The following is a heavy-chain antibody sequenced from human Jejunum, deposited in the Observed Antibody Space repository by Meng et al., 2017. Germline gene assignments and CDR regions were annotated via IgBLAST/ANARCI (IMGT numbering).Heavy chain of an antibody. Sequence: GESLKISCAASGFTLSSYGIHWVRQAPGKGLEWVAMMSYDGRSTYYTDSVQGRFTISRDNSRNTLFLQMNSLRVEDTAVYYCARDWGSSGWYNWFDPWGPGTLVTVSS. J-gene: IGHJ5*02. V-gene: IGHV3-30*03. CDR1: GFTLSSYG. CDR3: ARDWGSSGWYNWFDP. CDR2: MSYDGRST. D-gene: IGHD6-19*01.